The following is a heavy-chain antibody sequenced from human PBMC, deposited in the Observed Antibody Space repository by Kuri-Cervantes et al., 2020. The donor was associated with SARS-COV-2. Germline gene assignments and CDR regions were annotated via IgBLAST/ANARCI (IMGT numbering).Heavy chain of an antibody. D-gene: IGHD2-2*01. CDR2: INGDGGSR. CDR1: GFTFSNCW. J-gene: IGHJ3*02. CDR3: AGQLLDAFDI. Sequence: GESLKISCAASGFTFSNCWMHWVRQAPGRGLVWVSRINGDGGSRSYADSVKGRFTISRDNAKNTLYLQMNSLRVEDTAVYYCAGQLLDAFDIWGQGTMVTVSS. V-gene: IGHV3-74*01.